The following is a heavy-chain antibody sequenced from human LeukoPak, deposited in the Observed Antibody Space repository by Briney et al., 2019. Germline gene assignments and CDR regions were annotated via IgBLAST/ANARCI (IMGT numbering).Heavy chain of an antibody. Sequence: PSETLSLTCTVSGGSISSSSYYWGWIRQPPGKGLVWIGSIYYSGSTYYNPSLKGRVTISVDTSKNQFSLKLSSVTAADTAVYYCARQHYYGSGTLGYWGQGTLVTVSS. CDR1: GGSISSSSYY. D-gene: IGHD3-10*01. J-gene: IGHJ4*02. V-gene: IGHV4-39*01. CDR3: ARQHYYGSGTLGY. CDR2: IYYSGST.